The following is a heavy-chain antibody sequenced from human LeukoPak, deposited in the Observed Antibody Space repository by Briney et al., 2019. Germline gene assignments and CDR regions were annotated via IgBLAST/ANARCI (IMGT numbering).Heavy chain of an antibody. D-gene: IGHD3-22*01. V-gene: IGHV5-51*01. CDR1: GSSFTSYW. CDR3: ARVRLFLTDAFDI. Sequence: GASLKISCKGSGSSFTSYWIGWGRRMPGKGVGGRGIIYPGESDTRYSPSFQGEVTISADNSITTAYLHWSSLKASDTAMYYCARVRLFLTDAFDIWGQGTMVTVSS. CDR2: IYPGESDT. J-gene: IGHJ3*02.